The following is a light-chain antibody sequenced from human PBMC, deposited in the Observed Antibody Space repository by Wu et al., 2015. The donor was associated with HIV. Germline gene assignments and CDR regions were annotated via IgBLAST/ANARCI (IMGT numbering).Light chain of an antibody. CDR3: QRLYDFPLWT. V-gene: IGKV1-9*01. CDR2: AAS. Sequence: DIQMTQSPSFLSASIGARVTITCRASQGIGSYLAWYQQKPGKVPKLLIYAASILQSGVPSRFSGSGSGTKFTLTINSLQPDDIATYYCQRLYDFPLWTFGQGTKLELK. J-gene: IGKJ2*02. CDR1: QGIGSY.